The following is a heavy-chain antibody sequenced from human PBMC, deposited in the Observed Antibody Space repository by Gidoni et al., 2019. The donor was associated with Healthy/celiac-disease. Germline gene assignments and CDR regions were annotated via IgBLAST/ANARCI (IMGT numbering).Heavy chain of an antibody. CDR3: AIVYYSSSGGGYFDY. J-gene: IGHJ4*02. CDR2: ISAYNGNT. CDR1: GYTVTSYG. Sequence: QVQLVQSGSEVKKPGASVKVPCKASGYTVTSYGIRGVRQDPGQGLEWRGWISAYNGNTNYAQKLQGRVTMTTDTSTSTAYMELRSLRSDDTAVYYCAIVYYSSSGGGYFDYWGQGTLVTVSS. D-gene: IGHD6-6*01. V-gene: IGHV1-18*01.